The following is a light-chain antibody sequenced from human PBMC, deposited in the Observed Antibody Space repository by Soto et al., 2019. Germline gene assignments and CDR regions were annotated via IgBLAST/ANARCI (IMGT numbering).Light chain of an antibody. V-gene: IGKV1D-12*01. Sequence: DIEMTQSPSVLSASVGDRVTISCRSSQGIGSWLAWYQQKPGKVPKLLIYAASTLQSGVPSRFSGSGSGTDFTLTINKLQPEDVASYYCQQCKNCPVTFGQGTRLEIK. CDR3: QQCKNCPVT. CDR1: QGIGSW. CDR2: AAS. J-gene: IGKJ5*01.